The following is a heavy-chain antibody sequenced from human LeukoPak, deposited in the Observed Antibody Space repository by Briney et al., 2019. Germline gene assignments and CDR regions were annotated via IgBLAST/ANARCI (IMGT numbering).Heavy chain of an antibody. CDR1: GFTFSSYS. J-gene: IGHJ4*02. V-gene: IGHV3-53*01. Sequence: GGSLRLSCAASGFTFSSYSMNWVRQSPGKGLEWVSVIYSGGNTYYADSVKGRFTISRDNSKNTVYLQMNSLRAEDTAVYYCARGETSSYDYWGQGTLVTVSS. CDR3: ARGETSSYDY. D-gene: IGHD2-2*01. CDR2: IYSGGNT.